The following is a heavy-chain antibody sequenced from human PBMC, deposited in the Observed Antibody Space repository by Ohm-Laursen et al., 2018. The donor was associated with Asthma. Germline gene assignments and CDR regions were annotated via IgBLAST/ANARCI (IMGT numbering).Heavy chain of an antibody. CDR3: ARDEIDIAAAGTPYYYYYYGMDV. Sequence: YSVKVSCKASGGTFSSYAISWVRQAPGQGLEWMGGIIPIFGTANYAQKFQGRVTITADESTSTAYMELSSLRSEDTAVYYCARDEIDIAAAGTPYYYYYYGMDVWGQGTTVTVSS. V-gene: IGHV1-69*01. D-gene: IGHD6-13*01. CDR2: IIPIFGTA. CDR1: GGTFSSYA. J-gene: IGHJ6*02.